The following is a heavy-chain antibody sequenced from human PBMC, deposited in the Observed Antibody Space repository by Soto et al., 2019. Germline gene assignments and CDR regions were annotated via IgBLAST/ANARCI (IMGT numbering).Heavy chain of an antibody. CDR1: GGSVSSSNYY. CDR2: IYYSGRT. Sequence: SETLSLTCTVSGGSVSSSNYYWTWIRQPPGKGLEWIGDIYYSGRTNDNPSLRSRVIISIDTSKNQFSLSLSSVTAADTAVYYCARGGTRGSSFYWGQGTLVTVPS. D-gene: IGHD6-13*01. J-gene: IGHJ4*02. CDR3: ARGGTRGSSFY. V-gene: IGHV4-61*01.